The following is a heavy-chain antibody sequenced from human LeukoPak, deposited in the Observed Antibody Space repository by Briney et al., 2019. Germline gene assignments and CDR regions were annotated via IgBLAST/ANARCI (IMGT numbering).Heavy chain of an antibody. CDR3: AREGSYYDSSGSYDY. CDR1: GGTFSSYA. V-gene: IGHV1-69*04. CDR2: ITPIFGIA. J-gene: IGHJ4*02. D-gene: IGHD3-22*01. Sequence: ASVKVSCKASGGTFSSYAISWVRQAPGQGLEWMGRITPIFGIANYAQKFQGRVTITADKSTSTAYMELSSLRSEDTAVYYCAREGSYYDSSGSYDYWGQGTLVTVSS.